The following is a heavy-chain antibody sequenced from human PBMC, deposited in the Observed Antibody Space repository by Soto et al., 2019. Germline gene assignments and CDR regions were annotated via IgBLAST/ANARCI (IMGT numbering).Heavy chain of an antibody. V-gene: IGHV1-46*03. CDR3: ARAFEQQLDMDV. Sequence: GASVKVSCKASGYTFTSYGISWVRQAPGQGLEWMGIINPSGGSTSYAQKFQGRVTMTRDTSTSTVYMELSSLRSEDTAVYYYARAFEQQLDMDVWGQGTTVTVSS. CDR1: GYTFTSYG. D-gene: IGHD6-13*01. J-gene: IGHJ6*02. CDR2: INPSGGST.